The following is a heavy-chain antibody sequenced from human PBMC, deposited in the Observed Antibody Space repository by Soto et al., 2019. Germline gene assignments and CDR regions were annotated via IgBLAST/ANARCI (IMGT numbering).Heavy chain of an antibody. Sequence: QVQLQESGPRLVKPSETLSLTCTVSGGSMIAYYWNWMRQPPGKGLQWIGYTYYSGSTTYNPSLKSRVSISVDSHKNQCSLRLDSGTPADTAVYYCARVRGTAGKRYFAYWGPGTLVTVSS. CDR1: GGSMIAYY. CDR3: ARVRGTAGKRYFAY. V-gene: IGHV4-59*01. J-gene: IGHJ4*02. D-gene: IGHD6-13*01. CDR2: TYYSGST.